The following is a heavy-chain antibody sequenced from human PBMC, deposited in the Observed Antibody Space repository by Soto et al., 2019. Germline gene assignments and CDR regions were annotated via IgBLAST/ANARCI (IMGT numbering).Heavy chain of an antibody. CDR1: GFTVSSYA. V-gene: IGHV3-23*01. J-gene: IGHJ4*02. D-gene: IGHD6-13*01. Sequence: EMQLLESGGGLVQAGGSLRLSCAASGFTVSSYALNWVRQAPGTGLGWVSGISASTYYADSVKGRFTISRDTSKNTLYLQMNSLRAEDTAIYFCAIRMYSTRWYYLDYWGQGTLVTVSS. CDR2: ISAST. CDR3: AIRMYSTRWYYLDY.